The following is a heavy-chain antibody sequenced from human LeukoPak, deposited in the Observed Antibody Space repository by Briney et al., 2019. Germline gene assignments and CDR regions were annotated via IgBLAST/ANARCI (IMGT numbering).Heavy chain of an antibody. D-gene: IGHD3-10*01. Sequence: GGSLRLSCVVSGFTFSSYSMIWVRQAPGKGLQWVANMKKDGSEAKYVESVKGRFTISRDNAKNSLYLQMNSLRAEDTAVYYCGRHRSGSGTYFIDYWGQGTLVSVSS. CDR1: GFTFSSYS. CDR3: GRHRSGSGTYFIDY. V-gene: IGHV3-7*01. J-gene: IGHJ4*02. CDR2: MKKDGSEA.